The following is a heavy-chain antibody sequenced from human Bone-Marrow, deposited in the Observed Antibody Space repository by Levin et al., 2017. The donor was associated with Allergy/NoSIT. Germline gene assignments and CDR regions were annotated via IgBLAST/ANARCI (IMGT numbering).Heavy chain of an antibody. CDR1: GYTLTELS. J-gene: IGHJ4*02. V-gene: IGHV1-24*01. CDR2: FDPEDGET. D-gene: IGHD2-2*02. CDR3: ATDLDIVVVPAAIALRGFVFDY. Sequence: GASVKVSCKVSGYTLTELSMHWVRQAPGKGLEWMGGFDPEDGETIYAQKFQGRVTMTEDTSTDTAYMELSSLRSEDTAVYYCATDLDIVVVPAAIALRGFVFDYWGQGTLVTVSS.